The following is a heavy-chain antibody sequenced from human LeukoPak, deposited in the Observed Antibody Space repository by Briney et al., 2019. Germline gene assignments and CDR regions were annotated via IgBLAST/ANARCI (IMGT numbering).Heavy chain of an antibody. Sequence: GGSLRLSCAASGFTLDDYVMHWVRHAPGKGLEWVSLISWDGGSTYYADSVKGRFTISRDNSTNSLYLQMNSLRTEDTALYYCARTTYCGGDCYFDNWGQGTLVIVSS. J-gene: IGHJ4*02. D-gene: IGHD2-21*02. CDR1: GFTLDDYV. CDR2: ISWDGGST. V-gene: IGHV3-43D*03. CDR3: ARTTYCGGDCYFDN.